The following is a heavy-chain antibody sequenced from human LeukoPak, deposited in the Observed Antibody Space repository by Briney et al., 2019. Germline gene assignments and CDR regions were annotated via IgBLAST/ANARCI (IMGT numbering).Heavy chain of an antibody. V-gene: IGHV3-21*01. Sequence: SVKGRFTISRDNAKKSLYLQMNSLRAEDTAVYYCARDVSSWLRPPGYWGQGTLVTVSS. J-gene: IGHJ4*02. D-gene: IGHD5-12*01. CDR3: ARDVSSWLRPPGY.